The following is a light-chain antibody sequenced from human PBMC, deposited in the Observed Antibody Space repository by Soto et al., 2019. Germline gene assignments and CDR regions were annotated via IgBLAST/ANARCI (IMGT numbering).Light chain of an antibody. J-gene: IGLJ2*01. CDR2: GNN. CDR3: AAWDDRLNGLV. Sequence: QSEVSQPPSASGTPGQRVTISCSGSSFNIGSNTVTWYQHLPGTAPKVLIYGNNQRPSGVPDRFSGSKSGTSASLAISGLQSEDEADYYCAAWDDRLNGLVFGGGTKLTVL. V-gene: IGLV1-44*01. CDR1: SFNIGSNT.